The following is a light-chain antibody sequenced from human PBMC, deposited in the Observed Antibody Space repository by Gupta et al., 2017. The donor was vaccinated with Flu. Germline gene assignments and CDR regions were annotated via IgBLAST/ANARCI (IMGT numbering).Light chain of an antibody. Sequence: QSLLQSNGNNYLYWYRQKPGQYTKLMIYWGSNRAAGVPDRFRGSGAVTDFTRRISRVEDDDVGVYYCRQGIDTPRTFGHGTQVEIK. CDR3: RQGIDTPRT. CDR1: QSLLQSNGNNY. J-gene: IGKJ1*01. V-gene: IGKV2-28*01. CDR2: WGS.